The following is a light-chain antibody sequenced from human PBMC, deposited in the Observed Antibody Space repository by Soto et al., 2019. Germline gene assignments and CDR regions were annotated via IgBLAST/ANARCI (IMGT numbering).Light chain of an antibody. V-gene: IGLV2-14*03. CDR3: SSYTSTSALVL. Sequence: QSALTQPASMSGSPGQSITISCTGTSSDVGGYNYVSWYQQHPGKAPKLLIDDVTNRPSGVSNRFSGSKSGNTASLTISGLQADDEADYYCSSYTSTSALVLFGGGTKLTVL. J-gene: IGLJ2*01. CDR2: DVT. CDR1: SSDVGGYNY.